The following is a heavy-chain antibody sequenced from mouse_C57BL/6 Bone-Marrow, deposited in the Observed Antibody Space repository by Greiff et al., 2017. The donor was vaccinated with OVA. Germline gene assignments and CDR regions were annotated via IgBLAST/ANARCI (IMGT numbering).Heavy chain of an antibody. V-gene: IGHV1-82*01. CDR1: GYAFSSSW. Sequence: VQLQQSGPELVKPGASVKISCNASGYAFSSSWMNWVKQRPGKGLEWIGRIYPGDGDTNYNGKFKGKATLTADKSSSTAYMQLSSLTSEDSAVYFCARRLRYYAMDYWGQGTSVTVSS. J-gene: IGHJ4*01. CDR3: ARRLRYYAMDY. CDR2: IYPGDGDT. D-gene: IGHD3-2*02.